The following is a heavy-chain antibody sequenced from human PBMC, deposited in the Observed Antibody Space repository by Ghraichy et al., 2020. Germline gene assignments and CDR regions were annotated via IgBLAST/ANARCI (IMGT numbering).Heavy chain of an antibody. CDR1: GFTFSSYW. J-gene: IGHJ5*02. Sequence: GESLNISCAASGFTFSSYWMTWVRQGPGKGLDFVAIINKDGSKEYYVESVKGRFTISRDNAKNSLYLQMSSLRAEDTALYYCARDYDRAPISPWGQGSLVTVSS. CDR3: ARDYDRAPISP. V-gene: IGHV3-7*03. D-gene: IGHD3-22*01. CDR2: INKDGSKE.